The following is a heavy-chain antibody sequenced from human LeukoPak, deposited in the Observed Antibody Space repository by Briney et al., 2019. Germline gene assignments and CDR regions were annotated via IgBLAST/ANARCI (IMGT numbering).Heavy chain of an antibody. D-gene: IGHD2-15*01. CDR1: GFTFSRYA. CDR2: ISYDGSDK. V-gene: IGHV3-30-3*01. J-gene: IGHJ4*02. CDR3: ANSIRFYCSGGSCSGDGFDY. Sequence: GGSLRLSCTASGFTFSRYAMHWVRQAPGKGLEWVAVISYDGSDKYYADSVKGRFTISRDNSKNTLYLQMNSLRADDAAVYYCANSIRFYCSGGSCSGDGFDYWGQGTLVIVSS.